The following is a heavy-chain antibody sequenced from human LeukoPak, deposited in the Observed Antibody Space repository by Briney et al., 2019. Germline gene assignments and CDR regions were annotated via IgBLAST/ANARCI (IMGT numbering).Heavy chain of an antibody. D-gene: IGHD3-10*01. J-gene: IGHJ5*02. CDR2: IYPDDSDT. CDR1: GYRFTSNW. Sequence: GESLKISCKGSGYRFTSNWIGWVRQMPGKGLEWMGIIYPDDSDTRYSPSFQGQVTISADKSISTAYLQWSSLKASDTAMYYCARQGGVLWFGELPNWFDPWGQGTLVTVSS. CDR3: ARQGGVLWFGELPNWFDP. V-gene: IGHV5-51*01.